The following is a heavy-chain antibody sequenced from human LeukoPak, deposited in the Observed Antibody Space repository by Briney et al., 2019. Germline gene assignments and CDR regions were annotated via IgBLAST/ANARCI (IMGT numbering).Heavy chain of an antibody. CDR3: ARSLQIIAAGYNWFDP. J-gene: IGHJ5*02. Sequence: SETLSLTCAVYGGSFSGYYWSWIRQPPGKGLEWIGEINHSGSTNYNPSLKSRVTISVDTSKTQFSLNLSSVTAADTAVYYCARSLQIIAAGYNWFDPWGQGTLVTVSS. CDR1: GGSFSGYY. CDR2: INHSGST. D-gene: IGHD6-13*01. V-gene: IGHV4-34*01.